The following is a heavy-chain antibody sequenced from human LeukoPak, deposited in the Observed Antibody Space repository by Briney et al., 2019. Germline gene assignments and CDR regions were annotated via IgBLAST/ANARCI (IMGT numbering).Heavy chain of an antibody. J-gene: IGHJ4*02. Sequence: PGGSLRLSCSASGFTFNIYSLNWVRQAPGKGLEWISYIHSNPKTIYYADSAKGRFTISRDNAKNSLYLQMYSLRVDDTAVYHCARSGYGDFDYWGQGARVTVSS. V-gene: IGHV3-48*04. D-gene: IGHD5-12*01. CDR1: GFTFNIYS. CDR2: IHSNPKTI. CDR3: ARSGYGDFDY.